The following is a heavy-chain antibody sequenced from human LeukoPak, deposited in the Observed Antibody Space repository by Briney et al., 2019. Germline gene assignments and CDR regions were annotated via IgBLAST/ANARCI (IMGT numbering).Heavy chain of an antibody. Sequence: GRSLRLSCAASGFTFSSYAMHWVRQAPGKGLEWVAVISYDGRNKYYADSVKGRFTISRDNSKNTLYLQMNSLRAEDTAVYYCARGRSRCSSSWYVLDYWGQGTLVTVSS. D-gene: IGHD6-13*01. CDR2: ISYDGRNK. CDR1: GFTFSSYA. CDR3: ARGRSRCSSSWYVLDY. V-gene: IGHV3-30*04. J-gene: IGHJ4*02.